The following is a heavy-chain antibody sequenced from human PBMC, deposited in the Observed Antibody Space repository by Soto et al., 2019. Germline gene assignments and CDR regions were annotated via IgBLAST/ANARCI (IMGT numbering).Heavy chain of an antibody. CDR2: IRSKAYGGTT. Sequence: PGGSLILSCTASGFTFGDYAMSWFRQAPGKGLEWVGFIRSKAYGGTTEYAASVKGRFTISRDDSKSIAYLQMNSLKTEDTAVYYCARHAYDFWSGHPNPRYYYGMDVWGQGTTVTVSS. CDR1: GFTFGDYA. J-gene: IGHJ6*02. D-gene: IGHD3-3*01. V-gene: IGHV3-49*03. CDR3: ARHAYDFWSGHPNPRYYYGMDV.